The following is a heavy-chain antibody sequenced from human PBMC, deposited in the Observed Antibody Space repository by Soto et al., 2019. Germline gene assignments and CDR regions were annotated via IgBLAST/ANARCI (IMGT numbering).Heavy chain of an antibody. CDR2: ISSSSSYI. CDR1: GFTFSSYS. Sequence: GGSLRLSCAASGFTFSSYSMNWVRQAPGKGLEWVSSISSSSSYIYYADSVKGRFTISRGNAQNSLYLQMNSLRAEDTAVYYCAREGLLWFGELFYYYYGMDVWGQGTTVTVSS. CDR3: AREGLLWFGELFYYYYGMDV. D-gene: IGHD3-10*01. J-gene: IGHJ6*02. V-gene: IGHV3-21*01.